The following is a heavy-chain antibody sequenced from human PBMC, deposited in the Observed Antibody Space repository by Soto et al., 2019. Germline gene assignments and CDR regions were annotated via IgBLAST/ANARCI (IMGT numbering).Heavy chain of an antibody. D-gene: IGHD5-12*01. CDR3: ARRYSGYDRSDYFDY. CDR2: ISAYNGNT. Sequence: QVQLVQSGAEVKKPGASVKVSCKASGYTFTSYGISLLRQAPGQGLEWMGWISAYNGNTNYAQKLQGRVTMTTDTSPSTAYMYLRCLKSDDTAVYYCARRYSGYDRSDYFDYWGQGTLVTVSS. CDR1: GYTFTSYG. V-gene: IGHV1-18*01. J-gene: IGHJ4*02.